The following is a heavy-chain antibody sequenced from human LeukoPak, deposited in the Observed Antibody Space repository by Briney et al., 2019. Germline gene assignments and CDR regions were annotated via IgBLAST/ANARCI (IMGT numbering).Heavy chain of an antibody. V-gene: IGHV4-59*08. CDR3: ARTRLYGSGSLDY. J-gene: IGHJ4*02. D-gene: IGHD3-10*01. CDR2: MYYSGST. Sequence: SETLSLTCTVSGGSISSYYWSWIRQPPGKGLEWIGYMYYSGSTYYNPSLKSRVTISVDTSKNQFSLKLSSVTAADTAVYYCARTRLYGSGSLDYWGQGTLVTVSS. CDR1: GGSISSYY.